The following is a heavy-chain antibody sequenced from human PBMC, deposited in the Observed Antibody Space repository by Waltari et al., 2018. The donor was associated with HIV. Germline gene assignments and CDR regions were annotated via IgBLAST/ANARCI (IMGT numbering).Heavy chain of an antibody. CDR2: ISDYNGNT. CDR1: GSTFTSFG. J-gene: IGHJ6*02. D-gene: IGHD1-1*01. V-gene: IGHV1-18*01. CDR3: ARDNWNDYYYYGMDV. Sequence: QVQLVQSGAEVKKPGASVKVSCKASGSTFTSFGISWVRHAPGQGLEWMVWISDYNGNTNYAQKLQGRVTMTTDTSTSTAYMELRSLRSDDTAVFYCARDNWNDYYYYGMDVWGQGTTVTVSS.